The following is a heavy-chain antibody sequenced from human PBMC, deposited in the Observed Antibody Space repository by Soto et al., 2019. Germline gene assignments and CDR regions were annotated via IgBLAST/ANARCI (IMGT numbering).Heavy chain of an antibody. D-gene: IGHD1-7*01. CDR3: AKDRVGGTFYTPLGF. CDR2: ITYDGSKK. Sequence: GGSLRLSWHAAGFNFNNYGMHWVRQAPGKGLEWVAVITYDGSKKYYADSVKGRFTISRDNSKNTLSLHLNTLKPEDTAVYHCAKDRVGGTFYTPLGFWGQGTLVTVSS. J-gene: IGHJ1*01. V-gene: IGHV3-30*18. CDR1: GFNFNNYG.